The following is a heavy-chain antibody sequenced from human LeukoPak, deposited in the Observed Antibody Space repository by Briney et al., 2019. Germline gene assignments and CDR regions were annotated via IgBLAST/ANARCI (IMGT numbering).Heavy chain of an antibody. V-gene: IGHV3-43*02. CDR2: ISGDGGST. CDR1: GFTFNDYA. Sequence: PGGALRLSCAVSGFTFNDYAMNWVRQAPGKGLEWVSFISGDGGSTHYADSVKGRFTISRDNSKNSLYLQMNSLRLGDTALYYCATDCSGNMCYSLWGQGTLVTVSS. CDR3: ATDCSGNMCYSL. D-gene: IGHD2-15*01. J-gene: IGHJ4*02.